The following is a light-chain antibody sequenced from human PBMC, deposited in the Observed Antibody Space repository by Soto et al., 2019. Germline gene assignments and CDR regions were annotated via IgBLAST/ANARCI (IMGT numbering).Light chain of an antibody. J-gene: IGKJ5*01. V-gene: IGKV1-39*01. CDR2: AAS. Sequence: DIQMTQSPSSLSASVGDRVTITCRASQNIYTFLNWYQQKPGEAPKLLIFAASSLHTGVSSRFSGSGSGTDFTLTISSLQREDFATYFCQPNYKTLITLGQGTRLDIK. CDR3: QPNYKTLIT. CDR1: QNIYTF.